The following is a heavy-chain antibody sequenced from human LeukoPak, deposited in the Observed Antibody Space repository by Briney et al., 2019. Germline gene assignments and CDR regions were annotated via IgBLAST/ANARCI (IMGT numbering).Heavy chain of an antibody. D-gene: IGHD2-15*01. J-gene: IGHJ4*02. CDR3: ARGGGYCSGGSCYGIDY. V-gene: IGHV3-64*01. Sequence: QTGGSLRLSCAASGFIFNSYVMHWVRQAPGKGLEYVSGISSNGGNTYYANSVKGRFTIARDNSKNTLYVQMGSLRPEDMAVYYCARGGGYCSGGSCYGIDYWGQGTLVTVPS. CDR1: GFIFNSYV. CDR2: ISSNGGNT.